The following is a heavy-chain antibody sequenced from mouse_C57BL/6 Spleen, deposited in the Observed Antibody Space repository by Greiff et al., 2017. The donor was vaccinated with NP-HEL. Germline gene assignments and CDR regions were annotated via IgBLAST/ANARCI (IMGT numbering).Heavy chain of an antibody. CDR3: ARWNYSYDYFDY. D-gene: IGHD2-12*01. CDR2: IYPGDGDT. V-gene: IGHV1-82*01. J-gene: IGHJ2*01. Sequence: VNVVESGPELVKPGASVKISCKASGYAFSSSWMNWVKQRPGKGLEWIGRIYPGDGDTNYNGKFKGKATLTADKSSSTAYMQLSSLTSEDSAVYCCARWNYSYDYFDYWGQGTTLTVSS. CDR1: GYAFSSSW.